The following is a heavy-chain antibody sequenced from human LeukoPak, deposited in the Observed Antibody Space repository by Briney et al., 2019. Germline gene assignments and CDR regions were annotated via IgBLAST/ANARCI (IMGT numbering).Heavy chain of an antibody. D-gene: IGHD2-2*01. CDR1: GFIFSNYA. CDR3: AKEQDNQLLLSHFDY. Sequence: GGSLRLSCTGFIFSNYAVSWVRQAPGKGLEWVSAVSGDGVRTFYADSVKGRFTISRDNSMSTLSLQMNSLRAEDTAVYYCAKEQDNQLLLSHFDYWGQGILVTVSS. J-gene: IGHJ4*02. CDR2: VSGDGVRT. V-gene: IGHV3-23*01.